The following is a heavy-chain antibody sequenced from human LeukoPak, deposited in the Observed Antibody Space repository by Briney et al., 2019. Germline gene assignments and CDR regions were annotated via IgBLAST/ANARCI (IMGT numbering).Heavy chain of an antibody. V-gene: IGHV1-69*05. J-gene: IGHJ4*02. Sequence: GASVKVSCKASGGTFSSHAISWVRQAPGQGLEWMGGIIPIFGTANYAQKFQGRVTITTDESTSTAYMELSSLRSEDTAVYYCATPTVPYCSSTSCSIKAGYYFDYWGQGTLVTVSS. CDR2: IIPIFGTA. CDR1: GGTFSSHA. D-gene: IGHD2-2*01. CDR3: ATPTVPYCSSTSCSIKAGYYFDY.